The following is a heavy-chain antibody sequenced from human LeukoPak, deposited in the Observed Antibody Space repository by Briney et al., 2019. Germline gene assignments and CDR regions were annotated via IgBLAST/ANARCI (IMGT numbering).Heavy chain of an antibody. J-gene: IGHJ3*02. CDR2: IKQDGSEK. D-gene: IGHD6-13*01. CDR1: GFTFSSYW. Sequence: GGSLRLSCAASGFTFSSYWMSWVRQAPGKGLEWVANIKQDGSEKYYVDSVKGRFTISRDNAKNSLYLQMNSLRAEDTAVYYCARDLSAVGGSSWGNDAFDIWGQGTMVTVSS. CDR3: ARDLSAVGGSSWGNDAFDI. V-gene: IGHV3-7*01.